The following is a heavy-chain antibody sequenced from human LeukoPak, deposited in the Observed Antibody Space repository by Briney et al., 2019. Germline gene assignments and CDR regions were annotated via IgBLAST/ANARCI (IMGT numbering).Heavy chain of an antibody. J-gene: IGHJ4*02. CDR2: IKQDGSQR. V-gene: IGHV3-7*01. D-gene: IGHD6-6*01. Sequence: GGSLRLSCTASGFTFSDYWMTWVRQAPGKGPEWVANIKQDGSQRYYVDSVRGRFTISRDNAKNSLFLQMNGLRAEDTAVYYCARRGGSSSRRSPIDYWGQGTLVLVSS. CDR3: ARRGGSSSRRSPIDY. CDR1: GFTFSDYW.